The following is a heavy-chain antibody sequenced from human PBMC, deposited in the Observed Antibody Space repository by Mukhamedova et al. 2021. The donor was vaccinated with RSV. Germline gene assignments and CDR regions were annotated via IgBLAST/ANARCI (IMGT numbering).Heavy chain of an antibody. Sequence: VRQAPGQGLEWMGRIIPIFGTANYAQKFQGRVTITADESTSTAYMELSSLRSEDTAVYYCARGNPYAKDFDYWGQGTRVTGSS. CDR2: IIPIFGTA. CDR3: ARGNPYAKDFDY. J-gene: IGHJ4*02. D-gene: IGHD1-14*01. V-gene: IGHV1-69*15.